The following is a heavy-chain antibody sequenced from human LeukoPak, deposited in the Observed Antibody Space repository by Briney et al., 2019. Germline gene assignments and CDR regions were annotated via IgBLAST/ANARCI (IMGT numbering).Heavy chain of an antibody. J-gene: IGHJ4*02. CDR2: ICTSGST. CDR1: GGSISSYY. D-gene: IGHD6-6*01. CDR3: ARVRFSSSPARQYYFDY. V-gene: IGHV4-4*07. Sequence: PSETLSLTCTVSGGSISSYYWSWIRQPAGKGLEWIGRICTSGSTNYNPSLKSRVTMSVDTSKNQFSLKLSSVTAADTAVYYCARVRFSSSPARQYYFDYWGQGTLVTVSS.